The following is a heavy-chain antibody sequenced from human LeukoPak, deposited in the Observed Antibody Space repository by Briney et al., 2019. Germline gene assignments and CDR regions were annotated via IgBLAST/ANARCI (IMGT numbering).Heavy chain of an antibody. CDR1: GFTFSSYG. V-gene: IGHV3-33*01. Sequence: GGSLRLSCAASGFTFSSYGMHWVRQAPGKGLEWVAVIWYDGSNKYYADSVKGRFTISRDNSKNTLYLQMSSLRAEDTAVYYCARGHYDILTPPGYFDYWGQGTLVTVSS. D-gene: IGHD3-9*01. J-gene: IGHJ4*02. CDR3: ARGHYDILTPPGYFDY. CDR2: IWYDGSNK.